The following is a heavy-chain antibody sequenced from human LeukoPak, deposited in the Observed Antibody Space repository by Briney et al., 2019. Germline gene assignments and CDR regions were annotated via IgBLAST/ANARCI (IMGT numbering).Heavy chain of an antibody. CDR2: ISSSSSYI. V-gene: IGHV3-21*01. D-gene: IGHD6-6*01. CDR3: AREPYSSLTPFDY. Sequence: GGSLRLSCAASGFTFSSYSMNWVRQAPGKGLEWVSSISSSSSYIYYADSVKGRFTISRDNAKNSLYLQLNSLRAEDTAVYYCAREPYSSLTPFDYWGQGTLVTVSS. CDR1: GFTFSSYS. J-gene: IGHJ4*02.